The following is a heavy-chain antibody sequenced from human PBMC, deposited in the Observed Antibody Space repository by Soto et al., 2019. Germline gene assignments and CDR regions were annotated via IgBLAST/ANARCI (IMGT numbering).Heavy chain of an antibody. D-gene: IGHD3-3*01. CDR3: ARYGTGYDLWSGSFGY. Sequence: QVQLVQSGAEVKKPGSSVKVSCKASGGTFSSYAISWVRQAPGQGLEWMGGIIPIFGTANYAQKFQGRVTITXXEXTXXAYMELSSLRSEGTAVDCCARYGTGYDLWSGSFGYWGQGTLVTVFS. CDR1: GGTFSSYA. CDR2: IIPIFGTA. J-gene: IGHJ4*02. V-gene: IGHV1-69*05.